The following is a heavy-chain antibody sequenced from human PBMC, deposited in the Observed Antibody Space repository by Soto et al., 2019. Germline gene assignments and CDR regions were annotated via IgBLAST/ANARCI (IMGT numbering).Heavy chain of an antibody. CDR1: GFTFSSYG. CDR2: IWYDGSNK. Sequence: GGSLRLSCAASGFTFSSYGMHWVRQAPGKGLEWVAVIWYDGSNKYYADSVKGRFTISRDNSKNTLYLQMNSLRAEDTAVYYCARGIALRGDWFDPWGQGTLVTVSS. V-gene: IGHV3-33*01. J-gene: IGHJ5*02. D-gene: IGHD6-13*01. CDR3: ARGIALRGDWFDP.